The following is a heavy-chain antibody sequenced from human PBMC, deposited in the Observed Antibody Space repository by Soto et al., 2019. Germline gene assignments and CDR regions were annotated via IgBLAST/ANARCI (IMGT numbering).Heavy chain of an antibody. V-gene: IGHV3-23*01. D-gene: IGHD1-26*01. CDR1: GFTFSSYA. Sequence: EVQLLESGGGLVQPGGSLGLSCAASGFTFSSYAMRWVRQAPVRGLEWVSAISGSGGSTYDADSVKGRFTISRDNSKNTLYLQMNSLRAEDTAVYYCARRGSGSYYDYWGQGTLVTVSS. CDR2: ISGSGGST. CDR3: ARRGSGSYYDY. J-gene: IGHJ4*02.